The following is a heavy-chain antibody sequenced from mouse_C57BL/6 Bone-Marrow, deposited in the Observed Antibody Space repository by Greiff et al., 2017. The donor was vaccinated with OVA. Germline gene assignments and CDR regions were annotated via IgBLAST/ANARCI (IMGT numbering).Heavy chain of an antibody. CDR2: IDPSDSYT. J-gene: IGHJ1*03. D-gene: IGHD2-2*01. CDR1: GYTFTSYW. Sequence: QVQLQQPGAELVMPGASVKLSCKASGYTFTSYWMHWVKQRPGQGLEWIGEIDPSDSYTNYNQKFKGKSTLTVDKSSSTAYMQLSSLTSEDSAVYYCAREGYDVDGYFDVWGTGTTVTVSS. CDR3: AREGYDVDGYFDV. V-gene: IGHV1-69*01.